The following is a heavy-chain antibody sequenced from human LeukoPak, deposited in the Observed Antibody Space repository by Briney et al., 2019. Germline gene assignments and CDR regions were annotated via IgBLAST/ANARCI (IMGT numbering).Heavy chain of an antibody. D-gene: IGHD3-22*01. J-gene: IGHJ4*02. CDR3: ARVPDFDSSGH. Sequence: SETLSLTCTVSGGSISSYYWSWFRQPPGKGLEWIGYIYYNGRTNHNPALKSRVTISVDTSKNQFSLKLTSVTAADTAVYYCARVPDFDSSGHWGQGILVTVSS. CDR2: IYYNGRT. V-gene: IGHV4-59*01. CDR1: GGSISSYY.